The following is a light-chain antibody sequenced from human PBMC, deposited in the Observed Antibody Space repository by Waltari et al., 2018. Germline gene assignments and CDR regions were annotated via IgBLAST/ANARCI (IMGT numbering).Light chain of an antibody. J-gene: IGKJ1*01. CDR2: GSS. CDR1: QSVKGT. CDR3: QHYVSLPVT. V-gene: IGKV3-20*01. Sequence: EMVLTQSPGTQSLSPWARATLSCRASQSVKGTLAWYQQKPGQSPRDLIYGSSTRAPGIPNRFRGSRCGTYVTLTISRLKPEDFAVYYCQHYVSLPVTFGQGTKGEIK.